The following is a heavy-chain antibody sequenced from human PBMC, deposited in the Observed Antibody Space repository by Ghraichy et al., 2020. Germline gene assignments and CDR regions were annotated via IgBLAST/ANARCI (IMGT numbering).Heavy chain of an antibody. D-gene: IGHD1-26*01. Sequence: GGSLRLSCAASGFTFSRYWMCWVRQAPGKGLEWVANIKEDGGEKYYVDSVEGRFTISRDNAKNSLYLQMNSLRGEDTALYYCARETSHGDGSPDYWGQGTLVTVSS. J-gene: IGHJ4*02. CDR1: GFTFSRYW. CDR3: ARETSHGDGSPDY. V-gene: IGHV3-7*01. CDR2: IKEDGGEK.